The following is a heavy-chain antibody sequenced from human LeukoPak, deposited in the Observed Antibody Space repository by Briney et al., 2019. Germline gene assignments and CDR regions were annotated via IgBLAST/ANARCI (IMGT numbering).Heavy chain of an antibody. D-gene: IGHD3-9*01. CDR1: GFTSSSYG. CDR3: AKGPYYNILTGYRKGGAFDV. Sequence: GGSLRLSCAASGFTSSSYGMHWVRQAPGKGLEWVTFIRYDGSIKYYADSVKGRFTISRDSSKNTLYLQMNSLRAEDTAVYYCAKGPYYNILTGYRKGGAFDVWGRGTMVTVSS. V-gene: IGHV3-30*02. CDR2: IRYDGSIK. J-gene: IGHJ3*01.